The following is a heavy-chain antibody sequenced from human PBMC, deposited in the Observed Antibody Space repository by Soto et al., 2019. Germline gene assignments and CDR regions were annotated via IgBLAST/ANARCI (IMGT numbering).Heavy chain of an antibody. CDR2: INHSGST. D-gene: IGHD3-22*01. J-gene: IGHJ6*02. CDR3: ARGGSDSRKYDRPLYYYGMDV. Sequence: TLSLTCAVYGGSFSGYYWSWIRQPPGKGLEWIGEINHSGSTNYNPSLKSRVTISVDTSKNQFSLRLSSVTAADTAVYYCARGGSDSRKYDRPLYYYGMDVWGQGTTVTVSS. CDR1: GGSFSGYY. V-gene: IGHV4-34*01.